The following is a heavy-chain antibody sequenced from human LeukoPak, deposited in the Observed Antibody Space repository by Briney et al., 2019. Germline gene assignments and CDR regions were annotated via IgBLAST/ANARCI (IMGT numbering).Heavy chain of an antibody. CDR1: GYTFTGYY. J-gene: IGHJ4*02. Sequence: ASVKVSCKASGYTFTGYYVHWVRQAPGQGLEWMGRFNPNSGDTNYAQKFQGRVTMTRDTSIGTAYMELSRLRSDDTAVYYCARDYCGGDCFPDYWGQGTLVTVSS. CDR3: ARDYCGGDCFPDY. CDR2: FNPNSGDT. D-gene: IGHD2-21*02. V-gene: IGHV1-2*06.